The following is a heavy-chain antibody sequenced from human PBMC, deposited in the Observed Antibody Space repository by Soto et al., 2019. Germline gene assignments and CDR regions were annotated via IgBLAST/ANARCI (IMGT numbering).Heavy chain of an antibody. J-gene: IGHJ4*02. D-gene: IGHD2-21*02. V-gene: IGHV1-69*04. CDR2: IIPILGIA. Sequence: ASVKVSCKASGGTFSSYTISWVRQAPGRGLEWMGRIIPILGIANYAQKFQGRVTITADKSTSTAYMELSSLRSEDTAVDYCARDLSHQYCGGDCAFDYWGQGTLVTVSS. CDR3: ARDLSHQYCGGDCAFDY. CDR1: GGTFSSYT.